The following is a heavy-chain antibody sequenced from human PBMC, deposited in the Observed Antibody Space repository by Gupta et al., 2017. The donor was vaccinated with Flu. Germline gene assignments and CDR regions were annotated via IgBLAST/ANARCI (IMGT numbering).Heavy chain of an antibody. CDR2: IKHDASET. J-gene: IGHJ4*02. CDR1: W. D-gene: IGHD3-16*01. CDR3: ARGATGGH. V-gene: IGHV3-7*01. Sequence: WMTGVRQAPGKGLEWVANIKHDASETYYVDSVKGRLTIARDNAKNSLYLQMNSLRAEDTALYYCARGATGGHWGQGTLVTVSS.